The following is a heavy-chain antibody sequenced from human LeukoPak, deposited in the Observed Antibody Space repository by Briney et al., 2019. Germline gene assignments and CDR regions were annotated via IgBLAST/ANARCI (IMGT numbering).Heavy chain of an antibody. CDR1: GFTFSSYS. CDR2: ISSSSSYI. Sequence: PGGSLRLSCAASGFTFSSYSMNWVRQAPGKGLEWVSSISSSSSYIYYADSVKGRFTISRDNVKNSLYLQMNSLRAEDTAVYYCARESGLGYCYGPSFDYWAREPWSPSPQ. V-gene: IGHV3-21*01. D-gene: IGHD5-18*01. CDR3: ARESGLGYCYGPSFDY. J-gene: IGHJ4*02.